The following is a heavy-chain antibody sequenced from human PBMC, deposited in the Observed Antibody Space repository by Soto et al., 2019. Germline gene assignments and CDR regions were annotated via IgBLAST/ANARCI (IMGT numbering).Heavy chain of an antibody. D-gene: IGHD2-15*01. CDR2: IYYSGST. Sequence: SETLSLTCTVSGGSISSYYWSWIRQPPGKGLEWIGYIYYSGSTNYNPSLKSRVTISVDTSKNQFSLKLSSVTAADTAVYYCARRAYMGYCSGGSCYSVNCFDYWGQGTLVTVS. V-gene: IGHV4-59*08. J-gene: IGHJ4*02. CDR1: GGSISSYY. CDR3: ARRAYMGYCSGGSCYSVNCFDY.